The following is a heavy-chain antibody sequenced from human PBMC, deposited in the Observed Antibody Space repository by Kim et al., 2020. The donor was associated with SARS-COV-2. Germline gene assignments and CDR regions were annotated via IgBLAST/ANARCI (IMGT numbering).Heavy chain of an antibody. CDR1: GGTFSSYA. V-gene: IGHV1-69*13. CDR3: ARASXAARNAHYYGMDV. J-gene: IGHJ6*02. Sequence: SVKVSCKASGGTFSSYAISWVRQAPGQGLEWMGGIIPIFGTANYAQKFQGRVTITADESTSTAYMELSSLRSEDTAVYYCARASXAARNAHYYGMDVWGQGTXVTVSS. CDR2: IIPIFGTA. D-gene: IGHD6-6*01.